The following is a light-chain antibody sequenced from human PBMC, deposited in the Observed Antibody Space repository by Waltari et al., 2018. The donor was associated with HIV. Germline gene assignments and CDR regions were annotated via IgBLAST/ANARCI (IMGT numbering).Light chain of an antibody. CDR3: QQYSTHYA. J-gene: IGKJ2*01. CDR2: RTS. V-gene: IGKV1-5*03. Sequence: DIQMTQSPSNLSASVGATVVITCRASQSIDNWLAWYQQKPGRAPRLLVSRTSLLESGVSSRFRGSGSGTEFTLTIMSLQPDDIGTYYCQQYSTHYAFGQGTRVE. CDR1: QSIDNW.